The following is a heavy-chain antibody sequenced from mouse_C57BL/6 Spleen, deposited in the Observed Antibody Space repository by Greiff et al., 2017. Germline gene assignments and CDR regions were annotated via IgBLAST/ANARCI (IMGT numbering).Heavy chain of an antibody. J-gene: IGHJ4*01. CDR1: GYSFTGYY. D-gene: IGHD2-1*01. CDR2: INPSTGGT. CDR3: ARGGLPSYAMDY. Sequence: VQLQQSGPELVKPGASVKISCKASGYSFTGYYMNWVKQSPEKSLEWIGEINPSTGGTTYNQKFKAKATLTVDKSSSTAYMQLKGLTSEDSAVYYCARGGLPSYAMDYWGQGTSVTVSS. V-gene: IGHV1-42*01.